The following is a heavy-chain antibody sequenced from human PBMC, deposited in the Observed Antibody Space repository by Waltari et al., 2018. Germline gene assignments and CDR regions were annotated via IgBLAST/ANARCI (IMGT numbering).Heavy chain of an antibody. CDR3: ARQKANYDYIWGRYRGEDFDY. Sequence: QVQLQESGPGLVKPSETLSLTCAVSGYSISSGYYWGWIRQPPGKGLEWIGSIYHSGSTYYTPARKSRVTISVDTSKNQFSLKLSSVTAADTAVYYCARQKANYDYIWGRYRGEDFDYWGQGTLVTVSS. CDR2: IYHSGST. J-gene: IGHJ4*02. V-gene: IGHV4-38-2*01. D-gene: IGHD3-16*02. CDR1: GYSISSGYY.